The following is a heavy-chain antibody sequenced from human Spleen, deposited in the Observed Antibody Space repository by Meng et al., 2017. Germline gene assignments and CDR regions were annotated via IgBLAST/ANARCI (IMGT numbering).Heavy chain of an antibody. D-gene: IGHD3-22*01. CDR1: DFIFSVSD. CDR2: IGTGVNTYAT. CDR3: TSPRDYYDSGAFDI. J-gene: IGHJ3*02. Sequence: GESLKISCAASDFIFSVSDVHWVRQASGKGLEWIGRIGTGVNTYATEYAVSMRGRFTISRDDSRKMAYLQMNSLKTEDTAVYYCTSPRDYYDSGAFDIWGQGTMVTVSS. V-gene: IGHV3-73*01.